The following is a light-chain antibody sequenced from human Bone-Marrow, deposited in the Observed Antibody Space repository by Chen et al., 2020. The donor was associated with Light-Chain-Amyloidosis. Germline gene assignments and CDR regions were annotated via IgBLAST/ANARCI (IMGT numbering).Light chain of an antibody. V-gene: IGLV1-51*01. Sequence: QSVLTQPPSVSAAPGQMVTISCSGSSPNIGDNYVSRYQQLPGTAPKLLIYDNNKRPSGFPPRCPCSTSGTAATRGITGDQTGGGADYHCGAWDDGLSDWMFRGGTKLTVL. CDR1: SPNIGDNY. J-gene: IGLJ3*02. CDR2: DNN. CDR3: GAWDDGLSDWM.